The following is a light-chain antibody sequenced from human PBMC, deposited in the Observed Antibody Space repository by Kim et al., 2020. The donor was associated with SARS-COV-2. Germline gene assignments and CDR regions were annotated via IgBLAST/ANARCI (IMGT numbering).Light chain of an antibody. V-gene: IGKV1-12*01. Sequence: DIQMTQSPSSVSASVGDRVTITCRASRGISSWLAWYQQKPGKAPKLLIYAASSLQSGVPSRFSGSGSGTDFTLNISSLQPEDFATYYCQQANSFPWTFGQGTKVDIK. J-gene: IGKJ1*01. CDR3: QQANSFPWT. CDR2: AAS. CDR1: RGISSW.